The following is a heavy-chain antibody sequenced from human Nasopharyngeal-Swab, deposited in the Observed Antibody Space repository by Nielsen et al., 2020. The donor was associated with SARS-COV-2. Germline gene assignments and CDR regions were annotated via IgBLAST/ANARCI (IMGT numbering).Heavy chain of an antibody. Sequence: GESLKISCAASGFTFSNAWMSWVRQAPGKGPEWVGRIKSKTDGGTTDYAAPVKGRFTISRDDSKNTLYLQMNSLKTEDTAVYYCTTVYDYGDYYYYYGMDVWGQGTTVTVS. V-gene: IGHV3-15*01. J-gene: IGHJ6*02. CDR1: GFTFSNAW. CDR3: TTVYDYGDYYYYYGMDV. D-gene: IGHD4-17*01. CDR2: IKSKTDGGTT.